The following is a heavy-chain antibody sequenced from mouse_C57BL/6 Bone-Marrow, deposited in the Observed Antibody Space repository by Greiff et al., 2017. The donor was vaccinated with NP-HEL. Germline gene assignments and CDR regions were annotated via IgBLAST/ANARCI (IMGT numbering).Heavy chain of an antibody. CDR3: TRYDYDYFDY. CDR2: IDPENGDT. D-gene: IGHD2-4*01. CDR1: GFNIKDDY. J-gene: IGHJ2*01. Sequence: EVKLQESGAELVRPGASVKLSCTASGFNIKDDYMHWVKQRPEQGLEGIGWIDPENGDTESASKFQGKATITADTSSNTAYLQLSSLTSEDTAVYYCTRYDYDYFDYWGQGTTLTVSS. V-gene: IGHV14-4*01.